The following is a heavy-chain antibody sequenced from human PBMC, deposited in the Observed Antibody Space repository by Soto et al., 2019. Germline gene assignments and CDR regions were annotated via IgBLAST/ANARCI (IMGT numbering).Heavy chain of an antibody. CDR1: GGSISSYY. CDR2: IYYSGST. V-gene: IGHV4-59*01. Sequence: SETLSLTCTVSGGSISSYYWSWIRQPPGKGLEWIGYIYYSGSTNYNPSLKSRVTISVDTSKNQFSLKLSSVTAADTAVYYCAREGGYSHTVNYYYYMDVWGKGTTVTVSS. D-gene: IGHD5-18*01. CDR3: AREGGYSHTVNYYYYMDV. J-gene: IGHJ6*03.